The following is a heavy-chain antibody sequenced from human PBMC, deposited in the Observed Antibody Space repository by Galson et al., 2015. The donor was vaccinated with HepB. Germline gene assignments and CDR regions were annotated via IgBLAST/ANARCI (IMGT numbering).Heavy chain of an antibody. CDR1: GFIFNNYW. CDR2: IKQEGSQK. J-gene: IGHJ2*01. V-gene: IGHV3-7*01. Sequence: SLRLSCAASGFIFNNYWMNWVRQAPGKGLEWVANIKQEGSQKYSVDSVKGRVTIFRDNTKNSLFLQMNSLRADDTAIYYCARGGFDLWGRGTLVAVSS. CDR3: ARGGFDL.